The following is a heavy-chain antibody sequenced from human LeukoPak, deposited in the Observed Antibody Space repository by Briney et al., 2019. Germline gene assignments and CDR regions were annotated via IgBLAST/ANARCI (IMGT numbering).Heavy chain of an antibody. CDR2: ISGSGGST. J-gene: IGHJ4*02. CDR3: AKGGGDYYDSSGYY. CDR1: GFTFDDYA. V-gene: IGHV3-23*01. Sequence: GGSLRLSCAASGFTFDDYAMHWVRQAPGKGLEWVSAISGSGGSTYYADSVKGRFTISRDNSKNTLYLQMNSLRAEDTAVYYCAKGGGDYYDSSGYYWGQGTLVTVSS. D-gene: IGHD3-22*01.